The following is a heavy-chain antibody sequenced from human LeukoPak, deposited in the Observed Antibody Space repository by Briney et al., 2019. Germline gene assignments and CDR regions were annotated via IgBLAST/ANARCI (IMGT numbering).Heavy chain of an antibody. CDR3: AKAYGDYEIEHFDY. V-gene: IGHV3-30-3*01. CDR1: GFTFSSYA. CDR2: ISYDGSNK. J-gene: IGHJ4*02. Sequence: GGSLRLSCAASGFTFSSYAMHWVRQAPGKGLEWVAVISYDGSNKYYADSVKGRFTISRDNSKNTLYLQMNSLRAEDTAVYYCAKAYGDYEIEHFDYWGQGTLVTVSS. D-gene: IGHD4-17*01.